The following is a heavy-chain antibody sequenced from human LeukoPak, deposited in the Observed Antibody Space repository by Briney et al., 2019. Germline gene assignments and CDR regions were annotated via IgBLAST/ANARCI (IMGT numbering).Heavy chain of an antibody. V-gene: IGHV1-69*04. D-gene: IGHD6-13*01. CDR2: IIPILGIA. Sequence: ASVKVSCKASGGTFSSYAISWVRQAPGQGLEWMGRIIPILGIANYAQKFQGRVTITADKSTSTAYMELSSLRSEDTAVYYCARSEYSSSWYPSYYYYMDVWGKGTTVTVSS. J-gene: IGHJ6*03. CDR3: ARSEYSSSWYPSYYYYMDV. CDR1: GGTFSSYA.